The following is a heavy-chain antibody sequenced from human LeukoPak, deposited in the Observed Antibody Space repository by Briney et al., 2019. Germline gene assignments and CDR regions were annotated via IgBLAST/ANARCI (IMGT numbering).Heavy chain of an antibody. J-gene: IGHJ6*03. CDR2: ISSSSSYI. D-gene: IGHD3-3*01. CDR1: GFTFCGDS. Sequence: GGSLRLSSAASGFTFCGDSMNWGAQAPGQGLEGGLSISSSSSYIYYADSVKGRFTISRDNAKNSLYLQMNSLRTEDTAVYYCARDAPIFGVVIYYYYMDVWGKGTTVTVSS. V-gene: IGHV3-21*01. CDR3: ARDAPIFGVVIYYYYMDV.